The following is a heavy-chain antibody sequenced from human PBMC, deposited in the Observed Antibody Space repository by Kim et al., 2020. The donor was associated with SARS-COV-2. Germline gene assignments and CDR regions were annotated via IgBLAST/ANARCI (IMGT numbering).Heavy chain of an antibody. CDR2: ISSSSSYT. CDR3: AREVVVVPAAEYYFDY. D-gene: IGHD2-2*01. V-gene: IGHV3-11*06. CDR1: GFTFSDYY. Sequence: GGSLRLSCAASGFTFSDYYMSWIRQAPGKGLEWVSYISSSSSYTNYADSVKGRFTISRDNAKNSLYLQMNSLRAEDTAVYYCAREVVVVPAAEYYFDYWGQGTLVTVSS. J-gene: IGHJ4*02.